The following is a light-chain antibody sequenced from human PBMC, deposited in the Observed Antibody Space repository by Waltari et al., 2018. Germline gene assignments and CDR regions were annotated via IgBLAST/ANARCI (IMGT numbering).Light chain of an antibody. Sequence: EIVLTQSPGTLSLSPGERATPTCRASQSVSNNFLAWYLQKPGQVPRLLIYGASTRATGIPDRFSGSGSGTDFTLTISRLEPEDFAVYYCQQYSSAPKTFGRGTKVEIK. V-gene: IGKV3-20*01. CDR3: QQYSSAPKT. CDR2: GAS. CDR1: QSVSNNF. J-gene: IGKJ1*01.